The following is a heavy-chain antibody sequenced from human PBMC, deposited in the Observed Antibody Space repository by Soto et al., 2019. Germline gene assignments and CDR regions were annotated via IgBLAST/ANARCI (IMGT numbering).Heavy chain of an antibody. CDR2: INPNSGGT. D-gene: IGHD2-2*01. CDR3: ARDILVVLFVNWGMDV. CDR1: GYTFTSYY. V-gene: IGHV1-2*02. J-gene: IGHJ6*02. Sequence: AAVKVSCKASGYTFTSYYMNWVRQDPGQGLEWMGWINPNSGGTNYAQKFQDRVIMTRDTTISTASLELSRMIYDDTAVYYCARDILVVLFVNWGMDVWGQGTTVPVPS.